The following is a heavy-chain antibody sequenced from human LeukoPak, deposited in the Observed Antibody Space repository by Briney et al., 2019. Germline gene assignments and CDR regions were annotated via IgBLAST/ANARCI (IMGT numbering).Heavy chain of an antibody. CDR2: ISYDGSNK. CDR3: VTGTGY. V-gene: IGHV3-30-3*01. CDR1: GLTFSSYA. J-gene: IGHJ4*02. Sequence: GGSLRLSCAASGLTFSSYAMHWVCQAPGKGLEWVAVISYDGSNKYYADSVKGQFTISRDNSKNTLYLQMNSLRAEDTAVYYCVTGTGYWGQGTLVTVSS. D-gene: IGHD6-13*01.